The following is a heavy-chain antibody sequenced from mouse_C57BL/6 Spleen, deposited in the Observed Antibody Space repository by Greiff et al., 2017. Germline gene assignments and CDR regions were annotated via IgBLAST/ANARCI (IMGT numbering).Heavy chain of an antibody. CDR2: IRLKSDNYAT. J-gene: IGHJ4*01. CDR1: GFTFSNYW. Sequence: EVQLVESGGGLVQPGGSMKLSCVASGFTFSNYWMNWVRQSPEKGLEWVAQIRLKSDNYATHYAESVKGRFTISRDDSKSSVYLQMNNLRAEDTGIYYCTVRVLPYAMDFWGQGTSVTVSS. V-gene: IGHV6-3*01. D-gene: IGHD2-14*01. CDR3: TVRVLPYAMDF.